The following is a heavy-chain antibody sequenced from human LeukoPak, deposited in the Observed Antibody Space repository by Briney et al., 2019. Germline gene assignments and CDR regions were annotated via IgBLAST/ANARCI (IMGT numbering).Heavy chain of an antibody. CDR3: ARNPPGITGTDYYYYMDV. Sequence: PGGSLRLSCATSGFTFAAYAMTWVRQAPGKGLEWVSHVDAGGFTTYYADSVKGRFTISRDNAKNSLYLQMNSLRAEDTAVYYCARNPPGITGTDYYYYMDVWGKGTTVTVSS. V-gene: IGHV3-48*04. CDR1: GFTFAAYA. J-gene: IGHJ6*03. CDR2: VDAGGFTT. D-gene: IGHD1-7*01.